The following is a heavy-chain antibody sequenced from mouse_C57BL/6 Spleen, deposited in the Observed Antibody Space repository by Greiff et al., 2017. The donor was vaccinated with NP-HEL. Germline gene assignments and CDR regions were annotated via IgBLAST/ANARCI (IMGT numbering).Heavy chain of an antibody. CDR2: ISYDGSN. CDR1: GYSITSGYY. D-gene: IGHD1-1*01. Sequence: EVKLVESGPGLVKPSQSLSLTCSVTGYSITSGYYWNWIRQFPGNKLEWMGYISYDGSNNYNPSLKNRISITRDTSKNQFFLKLNSVTTEDTATYYCAREAYYYGSSSYYFDYWGQGTTLTVSS. V-gene: IGHV3-6*01. J-gene: IGHJ2*01. CDR3: AREAYYYGSSSYYFDY.